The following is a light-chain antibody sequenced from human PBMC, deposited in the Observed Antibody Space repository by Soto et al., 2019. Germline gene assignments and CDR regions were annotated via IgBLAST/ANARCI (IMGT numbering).Light chain of an antibody. V-gene: IGKV3-20*01. CDR2: GAS. CDR1: QSVSSTY. Sequence: EIVLTQSPCTLSLSPGERATLSCRASQSVSSTYLAWYQQKPGQAPRLLMYGASSRATGIPDRFSGSGSGTDFTLTISRLEPEDFAVYYCQQYGSSLWTFGQGTRWIS. J-gene: IGKJ1*01. CDR3: QQYGSSLWT.